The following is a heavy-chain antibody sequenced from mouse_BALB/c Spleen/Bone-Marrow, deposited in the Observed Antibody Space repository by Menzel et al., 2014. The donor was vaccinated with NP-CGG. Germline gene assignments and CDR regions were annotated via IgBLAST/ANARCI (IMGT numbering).Heavy chain of an antibody. D-gene: IGHD3-1*01. V-gene: IGHV5-12-2*01. CDR1: GFTFSSYT. CDR3: ARQLGLRWAMDY. Sequence: EVKLMDSGGGLVQPGGSLKLSCAASGFTFSSYTVSWVRQTPEKRLEWVAYISNGGGSTYYPDTVKGRFTISRDNAKNTLYLQMSSLKSEDTAMYYCARQLGLRWAMDYWGQGTSVTVSS. CDR2: ISNGGGST. J-gene: IGHJ4*01.